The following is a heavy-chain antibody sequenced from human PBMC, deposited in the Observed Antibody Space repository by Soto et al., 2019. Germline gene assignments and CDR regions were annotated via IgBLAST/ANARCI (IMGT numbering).Heavy chain of an antibody. D-gene: IGHD1-1*01. CDR2: ISGIGGTA. CDR1: GFTFSSYA. J-gene: IGHJ4*02. Sequence: EVQLLESGGGSVQPGGSLRLSCAAFGFTFSSYAMHWVRRHPGKGLAWVSSISGIGGTAYYAASVKGRFSISRDSLVNTLYLQMNNLRAEDTAVYYCAKGRGQNWNIDYWGQGTLVTVS. CDR3: AKGRGQNWNIDY. V-gene: IGHV3-23*01.